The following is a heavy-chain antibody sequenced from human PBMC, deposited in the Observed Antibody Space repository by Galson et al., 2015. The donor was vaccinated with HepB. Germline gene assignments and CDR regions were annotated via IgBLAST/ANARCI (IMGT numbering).Heavy chain of an antibody. CDR1: GDSISNDRW. Sequence: ETLSLTCAVSGDSISNDRWWSWVRQPPGEGLEWIGEAYHSGGTNYRPSLKSRVTISVDKSKNQFSLKLTSVTAADTAMYYCGRQTHRQNPMDVWGQGTTVTVS. J-gene: IGHJ6*02. D-gene: IGHD1-14*01. V-gene: IGHV4-4*02. CDR3: GRQTHRQNPMDV. CDR2: AYHSGGT.